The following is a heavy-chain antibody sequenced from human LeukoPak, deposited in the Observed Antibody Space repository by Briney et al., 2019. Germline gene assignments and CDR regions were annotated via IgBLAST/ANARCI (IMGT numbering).Heavy chain of an antibody. D-gene: IGHD2-8*01. Sequence: GVSLRLSCEASGYIFGSYSMNWVREAPGKGLEWLSHINSRGDTVFYADSVQGRFTVSRDNAKNSLFLQMNSLRADDTAVYYCARARVFVPTPPYGTPYSEYWGQGTLVTVSS. CDR2: INSRGDTV. CDR1: GYIFGSYS. CDR3: ARARVFVPTPPYGTPYSEY. V-gene: IGHV3-48*01. J-gene: IGHJ4*02.